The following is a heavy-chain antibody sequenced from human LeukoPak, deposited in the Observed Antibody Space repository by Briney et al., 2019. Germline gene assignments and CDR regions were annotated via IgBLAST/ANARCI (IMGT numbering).Heavy chain of an antibody. CDR1: GFTVSSNY. D-gene: IGHD3-16*02. Sequence: GGSLRLSCAASGFTVSSNYMSWVRQAPGKGLEWVSAISGSGGSTDYADSVKGRFTISRDNSKNTLYLQMNSLRAEDTAVYYCAKDGYDYVWGSYRYNGYYFDYWGQGPLVTVSS. CDR2: ISGSGGST. CDR3: AKDGYDYVWGSYRYNGYYFDY. J-gene: IGHJ4*02. V-gene: IGHV3-23*01.